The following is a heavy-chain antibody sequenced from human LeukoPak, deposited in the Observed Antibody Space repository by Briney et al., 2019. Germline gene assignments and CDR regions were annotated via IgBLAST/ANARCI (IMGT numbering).Heavy chain of an antibody. Sequence: GGSLRLSCAASGFTFSSYAMSWVRQAPGKGLEWVSAISGSGGSTYYADSVKGRFTISRDNSKNTLYLQMNSLRAEDTAVYYCAKAYSSSSRYYYYYMDVWGKGTTVTVSS. J-gene: IGHJ6*03. D-gene: IGHD6-6*01. CDR2: ISGSGGST. CDR1: GFTFSSYA. V-gene: IGHV3-23*01. CDR3: AKAYSSSSRYYYYYMDV.